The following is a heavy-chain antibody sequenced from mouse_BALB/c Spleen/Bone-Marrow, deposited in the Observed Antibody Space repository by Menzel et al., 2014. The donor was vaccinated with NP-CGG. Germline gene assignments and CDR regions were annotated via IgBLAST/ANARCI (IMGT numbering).Heavy chain of an antibody. D-gene: IGHD2-4*01. J-gene: IGHJ3*01. CDR1: GFTFSSYG. Sequence: EVMLVESGGGLVQPGGSLKLSCAASGFTFSSYGMSWVRQTPDKRLELVATINSNGGSTYYPDSVKGRFTISRDNAKNPWYLQMNILKSEDTAIYSCERDNDYDYAGACFANWGQGTLFTVSA. CDR2: INSNGGST. CDR3: ERDNDYDYAGACFAN. V-gene: IGHV5-6-3*01.